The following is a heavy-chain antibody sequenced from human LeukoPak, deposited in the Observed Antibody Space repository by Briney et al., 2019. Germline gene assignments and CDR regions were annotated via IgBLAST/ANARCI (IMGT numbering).Heavy chain of an antibody. CDR3: AGQARPGSAEGAFDI. CDR1: GFTFSIYD. V-gene: IGHV3-13*05. D-gene: IGHD2-2*01. J-gene: IGHJ3*02. CDR2: MSTAGDP. Sequence: PGGSLRLSCAPSGFTFSIYDMHWVPQDKEKSVEYVSTMSTAGDPYLLGSVNGRFAISRENAKNSFYLQMNCLRAGDTAVYYCAGQARPGSAEGAFDIWGQGTMVTVSS.